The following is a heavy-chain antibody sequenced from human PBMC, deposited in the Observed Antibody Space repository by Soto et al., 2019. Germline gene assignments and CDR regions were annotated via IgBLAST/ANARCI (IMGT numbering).Heavy chain of an antibody. J-gene: IGHJ4*02. D-gene: IGHD6-6*01. CDR3: ATRIAARPDYFDS. V-gene: IGHV1-69*13. CDR1: GGTFRSYV. CDR2: IIPLLGTT. Sequence: SVKISCKASGGTFRSYVISWVRQAPGQGLEWMGGIIPLLGTTNLAQKFQGRVTISADESTSTAYMDLSSLRSEDTGVYYCATRIAARPDYFDSWGRGTLVTVSS.